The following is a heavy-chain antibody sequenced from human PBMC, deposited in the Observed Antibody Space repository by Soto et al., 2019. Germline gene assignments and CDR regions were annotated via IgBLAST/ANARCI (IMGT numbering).Heavy chain of an antibody. CDR1: RSTLSKYA. Sequence: GGSLRLSCAASRSTLSKYAMTWVRQGPGRGLEWVSSIPGSGAGAYYADSVKGRFTISRDNSKNTLYLQLNSLRAEDTAVYYCTTDPNGDYLGAFDNWGQGTMVTVSS. V-gene: IGHV3-23*01. CDR2: IPGSGAGA. CDR3: TTDPNGDYLGAFDN. D-gene: IGHD4-17*01. J-gene: IGHJ3*02.